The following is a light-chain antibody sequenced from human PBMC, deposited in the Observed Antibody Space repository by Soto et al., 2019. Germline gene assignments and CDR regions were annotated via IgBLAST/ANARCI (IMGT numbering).Light chain of an antibody. CDR3: AAWDDSLNGPV. CDR1: SSNIGSNS. Sequence: SVLTQPPSASGTPGQRVTISCSGTSSNIGSNSVSWYHHLPGTAPKLLMYNNDQRPSGVPDRFSGSKSDTSASLAISGLQSEDEADYYCAAWDDSLNGPVFGGGTQLTVL. J-gene: IGLJ2*01. CDR2: NND. V-gene: IGLV1-44*01.